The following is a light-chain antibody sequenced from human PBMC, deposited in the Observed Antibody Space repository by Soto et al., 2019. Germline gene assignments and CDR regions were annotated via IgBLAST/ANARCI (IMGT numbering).Light chain of an antibody. CDR3: QQSNSFPWT. V-gene: IGKV1-39*01. CDR2: AAS. Sequence: DIQMTQSPSSLSASVGDRVTITCRASQTISTYLNWYQQRPGKAPKVLIYAASSLQSGVPSRFSGSGSGTNFSLTISSLQPEDFPTFYCQQSNSFPWTFGQGTTVENK. CDR1: QTISTY. J-gene: IGKJ1*01.